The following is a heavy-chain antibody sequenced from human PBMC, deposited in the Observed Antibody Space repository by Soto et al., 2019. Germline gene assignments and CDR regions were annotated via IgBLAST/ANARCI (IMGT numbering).Heavy chain of an antibody. CDR1: GFTFSSYS. CDR3: TRDQTYAGNYYDY. J-gene: IGHJ4*02. D-gene: IGHD6-13*01. CDR2: ISSSSSTI. Sequence: GGSLRLSCAASGFTFSSYSMNWVRQAPGKGLEWVSYISSSSSTIYYADSVKGRFTISRDNAKNTLYLQMNSLRIEDTAVYYCTRDQTYAGNYYDYWGQGTLVTVSS. V-gene: IGHV3-48*04.